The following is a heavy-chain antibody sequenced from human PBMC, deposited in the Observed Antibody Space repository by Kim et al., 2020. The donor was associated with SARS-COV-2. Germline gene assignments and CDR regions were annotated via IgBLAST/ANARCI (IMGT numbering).Heavy chain of an antibody. J-gene: IGHJ4*02. CDR3: ARDLTDGIAAAGFDY. CDR1: GFTFSSYG. CDR2: IWYDGSNK. Sequence: GGSLRLSCAASGFTFSSYGMHWVRQAPGKGLEWVAVIWYDGSNKYYADSVKGRFTISRDNSKNTLYLQINSLRAEDTAVYYCARDLTDGIAAAGFDYWGQGTLVTVSS. D-gene: IGHD6-13*01. V-gene: IGHV3-33*01.